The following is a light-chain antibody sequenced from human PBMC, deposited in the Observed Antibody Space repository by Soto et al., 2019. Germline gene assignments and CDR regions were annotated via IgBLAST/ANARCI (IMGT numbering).Light chain of an antibody. CDR2: AAS. J-gene: IGKJ5*01. CDR1: QSISNH. CDR3: QQYGSSIT. Sequence: DIQMTQSPSSLSASVEDRFIITCRASQSISNHLNWYQQKPGKAPKLLIFAASSLQSGVPSRFSGSRSGPDFTLTISSLQPEDFAVYYCQQYGSSITFGQGTRLE. V-gene: IGKV1-39*01.